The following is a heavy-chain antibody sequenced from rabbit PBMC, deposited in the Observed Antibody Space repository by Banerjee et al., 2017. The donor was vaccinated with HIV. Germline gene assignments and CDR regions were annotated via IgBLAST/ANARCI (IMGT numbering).Heavy chain of an antibody. V-gene: IGHV1S45*01. CDR3: ARDNGSGDYIDGYFNL. D-gene: IGHD1-1*01. J-gene: IGHJ4*01. Sequence: QEHLEESGGGLVKPEGSLTLTCKASGFSFSRGYDMCWVRQAPGRGLEWIGCIYTGNGKTYYASWAKGRFTISKSSSTTVTLQMTSLTAADTATYFCARDNGSGDYIDGYFNLWGQGTLVTVS. CDR1: GFSFSRGYD. CDR2: IYTGNGKT.